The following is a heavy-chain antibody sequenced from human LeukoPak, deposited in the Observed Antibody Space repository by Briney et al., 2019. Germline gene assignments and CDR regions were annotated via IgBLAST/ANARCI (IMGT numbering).Heavy chain of an antibody. D-gene: IGHD6-13*01. CDR2: ISGSGGST. V-gene: IGHV3-23*01. CDR1: GFTFSSYA. Sequence: QTGGSLRLSCAASGFTFSSYAMSWVRQAPGKGLEWVSAISGSGGSTYYAGPVKGRFAISRDNSKNTLYLQMNSLRAEDTAVYYCARGGLIAAARLDYWGQGTLVTVSS. J-gene: IGHJ4*02. CDR3: ARGGLIAAARLDY.